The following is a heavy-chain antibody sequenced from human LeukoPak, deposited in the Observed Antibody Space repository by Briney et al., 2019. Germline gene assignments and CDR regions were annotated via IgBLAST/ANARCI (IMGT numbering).Heavy chain of an antibody. CDR2: IGSSGTII. D-gene: IGHD3-9*01. J-gene: IGHJ4*01. CDR3: ARDQLYDILTGYYPWIDY. Sequence: PGGSLRLSCTASGFTFSSYEMNWVRQAPGKGLEWVSYIGSSGTIIYYADSVKGRFTISRDNAKNSLYLQMNSLRAEDTAVYYCARDQLYDILTGYYPWIDYWGQGTLVTASS. CDR1: GFTFSSYE. V-gene: IGHV3-48*03.